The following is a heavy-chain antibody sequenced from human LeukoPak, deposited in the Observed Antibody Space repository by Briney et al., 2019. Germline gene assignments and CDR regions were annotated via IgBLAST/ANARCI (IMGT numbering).Heavy chain of an antibody. D-gene: IGHD2-15*01. Sequence: ASVKVSFKATGYTFTSYDINWVRQATGQGLEWMGWMNPNCCKTGYAQNFQGRVTITRDTSITTAYMELSSLRSEDTAIYFCARALHCSGGSCYSAPTPYDYWGQGTPVTVSS. CDR3: ARALHCSGGSCYSAPTPYDY. J-gene: IGHJ4*02. CDR2: MNPNCCKT. CDR1: GYTFTSYD. V-gene: IGHV1-8*03.